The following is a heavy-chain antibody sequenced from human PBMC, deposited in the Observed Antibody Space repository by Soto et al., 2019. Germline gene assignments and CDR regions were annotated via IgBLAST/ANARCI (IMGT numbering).Heavy chain of an antibody. D-gene: IGHD3-22*01. CDR1: GFTFSSYA. Sequence: GGSLRLSCAASGFTFSSYAMSWVRQAPGKGLEWVSAISGSGGSTYYADSVKGRFTISRDNSKKTLYLQMNSLRAEDTAVYYCAKDRSHYDSSGYYYEGYWGQGTLVTVSS. CDR3: AKDRSHYDSSGYYYEGY. CDR2: ISGSGGST. J-gene: IGHJ4*02. V-gene: IGHV3-23*01.